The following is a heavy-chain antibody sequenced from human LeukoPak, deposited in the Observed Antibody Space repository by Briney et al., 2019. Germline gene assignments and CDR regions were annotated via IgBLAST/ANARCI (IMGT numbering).Heavy chain of an antibody. CDR3: ARMPRGIEVVTPYYFDN. Sequence: PSQTLSLTCSVFGGSLNSGAYYWSWIRQHPGKGLEWIGYISYSGSTYYSPSLKSRVSISADTSKNQFSLNVRSVTAADTVMYYCARMPRGIEVVTPYYFDNWGQGALVTVSS. CDR2: ISYSGST. J-gene: IGHJ4*02. CDR1: GGSLNSGAYY. V-gene: IGHV4-31*03. D-gene: IGHD2-21*02.